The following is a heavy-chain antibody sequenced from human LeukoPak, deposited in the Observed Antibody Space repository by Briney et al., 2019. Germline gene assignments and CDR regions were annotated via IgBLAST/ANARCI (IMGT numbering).Heavy chain of an antibody. Sequence: PGGSLRLSCAASGFTFSSYWMSWVRQAPGKGLEWVANIKQDGSEKYYVDSVKGRFTISRDNAKNSLYLQMNSLRAEDTAVYYCARDCLYDSSGYCWSYYYGMDVWGQGTTVTVSS. CDR3: ARDCLYDSSGYCWSYYYGMDV. CDR1: GFTFSSYW. V-gene: IGHV3-7*01. D-gene: IGHD3-22*01. J-gene: IGHJ6*02. CDR2: IKQDGSEK.